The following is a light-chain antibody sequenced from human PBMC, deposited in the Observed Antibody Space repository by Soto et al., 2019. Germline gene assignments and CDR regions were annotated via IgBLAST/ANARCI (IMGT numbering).Light chain of an antibody. V-gene: IGKV1-5*01. J-gene: IGKJ1*01. CDR2: DAS. CDR1: QSINSY. Sequence: DIQMTQSPSSLSASVGDRATITCRASQSINSYLNWYQQKPGKAPKLLIYDASSLESGVPSRFSGSGSGTEFTLTISNLQPDDFATYYCQQYNSYPETFGQGTKVDIK. CDR3: QQYNSYPET.